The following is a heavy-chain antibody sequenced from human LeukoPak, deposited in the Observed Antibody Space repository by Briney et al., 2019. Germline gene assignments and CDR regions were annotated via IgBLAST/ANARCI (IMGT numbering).Heavy chain of an antibody. CDR1: GGSINSYY. CDR3: ARGIGRYFDWLLSGARSFDP. CDR2: IYYSGST. Sequence: SETLSLTCTVSGGSINSYYWTWIRQPPGKGLEWIGYIYYSGSTNYNPSLKSRVTISVDTSKNQFSLKLSSVTAADTAVYYCARGIGRYFDWLLSGARSFDPWGQGTLVTVSS. V-gene: IGHV4-59*12. D-gene: IGHD3-9*01. J-gene: IGHJ5*02.